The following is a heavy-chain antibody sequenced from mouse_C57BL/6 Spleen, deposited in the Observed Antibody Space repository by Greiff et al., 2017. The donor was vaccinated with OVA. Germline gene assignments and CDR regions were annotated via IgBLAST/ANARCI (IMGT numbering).Heavy chain of an antibody. J-gene: IGHJ1*03. CDR1: GYTFTSYW. D-gene: IGHD1-1*01. CDR2: IYPGSGST. V-gene: IGHV1-55*01. CDR3: ARCYYGSSYDWYFDV. Sequence: QVQLQQPGAELVKPGASVKMSCKASGYTFTSYWITWVKQRPGQGLEWIGDIYPGSGSTNYNEKFKSKATLTVDTSSSTAYMQLSILTSEDSAVYYCARCYYGSSYDWYFDVWGTGTTVTVSS.